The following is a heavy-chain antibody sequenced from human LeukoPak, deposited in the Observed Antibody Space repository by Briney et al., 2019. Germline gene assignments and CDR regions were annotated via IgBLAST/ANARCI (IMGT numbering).Heavy chain of an antibody. CDR2: IYYSGST. V-gene: IGHV4-59*01. CDR1: GGSISSYY. Sequence: SETLSLTCTVSGGSISSYYWSWIRQPPGKGLEWIGYIYYSGSTNYNPSLKSRVTISVDTSKNQFSLKLSSVTAADTAVYYCARDSVYYDILTGYYPLYYYYGMDVWGQGTTVTVSS. J-gene: IGHJ6*02. D-gene: IGHD3-9*01. CDR3: ARDSVYYDILTGYYPLYYYYGMDV.